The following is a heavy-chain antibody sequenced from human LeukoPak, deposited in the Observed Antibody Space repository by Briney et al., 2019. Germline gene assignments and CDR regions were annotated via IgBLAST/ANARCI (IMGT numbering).Heavy chain of an antibody. D-gene: IGHD2-15*01. CDR2: IIPIFGTA. CDR1: GGTFSSYA. Sequence: GASVKVSCKASGGTFSSYAISWVRQAPGQGLEWVGGIIPIFGTANYAQKFQGRVTITADESTSTAYMELSSLRSEDTAVYYCARVGCSGGNCEPGMTSYFDYWGQGTLVTVSS. J-gene: IGHJ4*02. CDR3: ARVGCSGGNCEPGMTSYFDY. V-gene: IGHV1-69*01.